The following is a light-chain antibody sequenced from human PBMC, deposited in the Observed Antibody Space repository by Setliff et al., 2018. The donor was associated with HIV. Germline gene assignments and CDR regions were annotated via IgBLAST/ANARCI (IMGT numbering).Light chain of an antibody. Sequence: QSALAQPASVSGSPGQSITISCTGTSSDVGGYDYVSWYQQHPGKAPRLMIYDVTSRPSGISNRFSGSKSGSTATLTISGLQAEDEADYYCSSYTSGNTPVVFGGGT. J-gene: IGLJ2*01. CDR1: SSDVGGYDY. CDR3: SSYTSGNTPVV. V-gene: IGLV2-14*03. CDR2: DVT.